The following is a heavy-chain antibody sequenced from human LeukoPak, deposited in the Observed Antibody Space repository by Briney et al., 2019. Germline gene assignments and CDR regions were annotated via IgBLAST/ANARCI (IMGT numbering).Heavy chain of an antibody. D-gene: IGHD1-1*01. V-gene: IGHV3-64*02. CDR3: VRGGQSTNCFDY. CDR2: ITGNGGGT. CDR1: GFIFSRYA. J-gene: IGHJ4*02. Sequence: GGSLRLLCAASGFIFSRYAMQWVRQAPGKELEYISAITGNGGGTFYADSVKGRFTISRDNSKNTLFLQMDSLKAEDMAVYYCVRGGQSTNCFDYWGQGTLVTVSS.